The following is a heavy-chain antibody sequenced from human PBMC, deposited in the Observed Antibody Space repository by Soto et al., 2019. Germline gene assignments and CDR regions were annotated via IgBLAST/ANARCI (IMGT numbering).Heavy chain of an antibody. J-gene: IGHJ4*02. D-gene: IGHD3-10*01. CDR2: INHSGST. V-gene: IGHV4-34*01. CDR1: GGSVSGYY. Sequence: NPSETLSLTCAASGGSVSGYYWSWIRQPPGKGLEWVGEINHSGSTNYNPSLKSRVTISVDTSKNQFSLKLSSMTAADTAVYYCARARVTMVRGVNDYWGQGTLVTVSS. CDR3: ARARVTMVRGVNDY.